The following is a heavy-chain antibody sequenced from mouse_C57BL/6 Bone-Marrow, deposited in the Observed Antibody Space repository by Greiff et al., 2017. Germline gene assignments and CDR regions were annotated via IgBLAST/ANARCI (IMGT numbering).Heavy chain of an antibody. Sequence: EVQVVESGGGLVQPTGSLKLSCAASGFSFNTYAMNWVSQAPGKGLEWVARIRSKSNNYATYYADSVKDRFTISRDDSESMLYLQMNNLKTEDTAMYYCVFLGGDRYFDVWGTGTTVTVSS. D-gene: IGHD3-3*01. CDR3: VFLGGDRYFDV. CDR2: IRSKSNNYAT. J-gene: IGHJ1*03. CDR1: GFSFNTYA. V-gene: IGHV10-1*01.